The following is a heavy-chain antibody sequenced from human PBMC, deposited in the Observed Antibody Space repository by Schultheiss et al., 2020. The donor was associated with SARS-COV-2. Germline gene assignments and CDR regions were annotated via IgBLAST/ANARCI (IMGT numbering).Heavy chain of an antibody. V-gene: IGHV1-18*01. CDR1: GYPFSSYG. Sequence: ASVKVSCKASGYPFSSYGINWVRQAPGQGLEWMGWINPNSGGTNYAQKFQGRVTMTRDTSTSTVYMELSSLRSEDTAVYYCARSGLSYYYYMDVWGKGTTVTVSS. CDR3: ARSGLSYYYYMDV. CDR2: INPNSGGT. J-gene: IGHJ6*03.